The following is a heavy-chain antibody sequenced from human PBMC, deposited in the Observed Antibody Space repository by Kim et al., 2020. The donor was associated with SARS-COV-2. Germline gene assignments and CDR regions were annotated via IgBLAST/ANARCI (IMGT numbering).Heavy chain of an antibody. J-gene: IGHJ6*02. CDR1: GFTFSSYA. V-gene: IGHV3-30*04. D-gene: IGHD3-10*01. CDR3: AREALLLWFGREGMDV. Sequence: GGSLRLSCAASGFTFSSYAMHWVRQAPGKGLEWVAVISYDGSNKYYADSVKGRFTISRDNSKNTLYLQMNSLRAEDTAVYYCAREALLLWFGREGMDVWGQGTTVTVSS. CDR2: ISYDGSNK.